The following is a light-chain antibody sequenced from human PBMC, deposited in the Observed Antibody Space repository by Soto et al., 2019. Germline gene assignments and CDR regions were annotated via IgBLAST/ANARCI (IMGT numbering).Light chain of an antibody. CDR1: QSLRNN. CDR3: QQYDQWPIT. CDR2: DTY. J-gene: IGKJ5*01. Sequence: EIVMTQSPATLSVSPGERVTLACRASQSLRNNLAWYQQKPGQAPGLLIYDTYTRATAIPARFSGSGSGTEFTLTISSLQSEDFTVYFCQQYDQWPITFGQGTRLE. V-gene: IGKV3-15*01.